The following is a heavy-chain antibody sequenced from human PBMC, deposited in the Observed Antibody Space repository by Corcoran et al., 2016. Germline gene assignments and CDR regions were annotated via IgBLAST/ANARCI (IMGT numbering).Heavy chain of an antibody. Sequence: QLQLQESGPGLVKPSETLSLTCTVSGGSISSSSYYWGWIRQPPGKGLEWIGSIYYSGSTYYNPSLKSRVTISVDTSKNQFSLKLSSVTAADTAVYYCARQDRWLLLRGSWFDPWGQGTLVTVSS. D-gene: IGHD5-12*01. V-gene: IGHV4-39*01. J-gene: IGHJ5*02. CDR1: GGSISSSSYY. CDR3: ARQDRWLLLRGSWFDP. CDR2: IYYSGST.